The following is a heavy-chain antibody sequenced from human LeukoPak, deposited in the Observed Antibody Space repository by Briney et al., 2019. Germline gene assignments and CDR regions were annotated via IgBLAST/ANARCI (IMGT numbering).Heavy chain of an antibody. J-gene: IGHJ1*01. CDR1: DYSITSGYY. CDR2: IYHSGNT. D-gene: IGHD4-17*01. V-gene: IGHV4-38-2*02. CDR3: VRAGPQYGDPEYSQH. Sequence: SETLSLTCSVSDYSITSGYYWGWIRQPPGKWLEWIGSIYHSGNTYTSPSLKSRVTMSVDTSKNQFSLKLSSVTAADAAVYYCVRAGPQYGDPEYSQHWGQGTLVTVSS.